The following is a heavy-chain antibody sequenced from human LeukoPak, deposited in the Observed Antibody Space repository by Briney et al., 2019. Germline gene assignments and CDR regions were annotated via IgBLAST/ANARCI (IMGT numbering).Heavy chain of an antibody. Sequence: SETLSLTCAVYGGSFSGYYWSWIRQPPGKGLEWIGEINHSGSTNYNPSLKSRVTISVDTSKNQFSLKLSSVTAADTAVYYCARLSLIYRDIVVVVAAEFDYWGEGTLVTVSS. J-gene: IGHJ4*02. D-gene: IGHD2-15*01. CDR3: ARLSLIYRDIVVVVAAEFDY. CDR2: INHSGST. CDR1: GGSFSGYY. V-gene: IGHV4-34*01.